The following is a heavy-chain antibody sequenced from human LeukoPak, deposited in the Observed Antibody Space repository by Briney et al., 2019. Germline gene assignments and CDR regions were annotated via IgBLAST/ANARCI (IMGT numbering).Heavy chain of an antibody. CDR1: GYSISSGYY. CDR2: IYHSGST. Sequence: SETLSLTCTVSGYSISSGYYWGWIRQPPGKGLEWIGSIYHSGSTYYNPSLKSRVTISVDTSKNQFSLKLSSVTAADTAVYYCASARYGDPGYWGQGTLVTVSS. J-gene: IGHJ4*02. D-gene: IGHD4-17*01. CDR3: ASARYGDPGY. V-gene: IGHV4-38-2*02.